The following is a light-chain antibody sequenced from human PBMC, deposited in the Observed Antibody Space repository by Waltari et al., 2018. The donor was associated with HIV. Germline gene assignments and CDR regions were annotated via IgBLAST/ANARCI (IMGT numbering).Light chain of an antibody. CDR2: AAS. CDR3: QQSYSTPQYT. Sequence: DIQMTQSPSSLSASVGDRVTITCRASQSISSYLNWYQQKPGKAPKLLIYAASSLQSGVPSRFSDSGSGTDVTRTISSLQPEDFATYYCQQSYSTPQYTFGQGTKLEIK. CDR1: QSISSY. J-gene: IGKJ2*01. V-gene: IGKV1-39*01.